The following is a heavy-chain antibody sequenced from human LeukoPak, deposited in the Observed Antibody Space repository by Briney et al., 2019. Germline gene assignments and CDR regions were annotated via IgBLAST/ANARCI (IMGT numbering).Heavy chain of an antibody. CDR3: ARDRGYYYDSSGYYYDGMDV. CDR2: IIPIFGTA. D-gene: IGHD3-22*01. CDR1: GYTFTSYA. Sequence: SVKVSCKASGYTFTSYAIHWVRQAPGQRLEWMGGIIPIFGTANYAQKFQGRVTITADESTSTAYMELSSLRSEDTAVYYCARDRGYYYDSSGYYYDGMDVWGQGTTVTVSS. J-gene: IGHJ6*02. V-gene: IGHV1-69*13.